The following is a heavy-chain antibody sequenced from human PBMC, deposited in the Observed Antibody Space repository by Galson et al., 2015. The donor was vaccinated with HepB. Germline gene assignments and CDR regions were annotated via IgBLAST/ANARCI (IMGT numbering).Heavy chain of an antibody. Sequence: SVKVSCKASGYTSTSYGISWVRQAPGQGLEWMGWISAYNGNTNYAQKLQGRVTMTTDTSTSTAYMELRSLRSDDTAVYYCARALTRIAAAGFDYWGQGTLVTVSS. CDR2: ISAYNGNT. CDR3: ARALTRIAAAGFDY. J-gene: IGHJ4*02. CDR1: GYTSTSYG. V-gene: IGHV1-18*01. D-gene: IGHD6-13*01.